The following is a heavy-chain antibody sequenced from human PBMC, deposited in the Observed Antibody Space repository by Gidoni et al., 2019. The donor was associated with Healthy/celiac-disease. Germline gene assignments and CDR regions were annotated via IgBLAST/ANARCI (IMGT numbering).Heavy chain of an antibody. V-gene: IGHV1-2*04. Sequence: QVQLVQSGAEVKKPGASVKVSCQASGYTFTAYYMHWGRQAPGQGLEWMGWINPNSGGTNDAQKFQGWVTMTRDTSISTAYMELSRLRSDDTAVYYCARDSSGRSPYAFDIWGQGTMVTVSS. CDR3: ARDSSGRSPYAFDI. D-gene: IGHD6-19*01. CDR2: INPNSGGT. CDR1: GYTFTAYY. J-gene: IGHJ3*02.